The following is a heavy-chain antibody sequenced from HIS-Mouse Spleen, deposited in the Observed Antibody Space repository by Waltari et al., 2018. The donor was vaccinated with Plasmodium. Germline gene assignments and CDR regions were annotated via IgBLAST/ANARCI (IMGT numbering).Heavy chain of an antibody. Sequence: EVQLVESGGGLVQPGGSLRLSCAASGFTFSSYWMRWVRQAPGKGLEWVANIKQDGSEKYYVDSVKGRLTISRDNAKISLYLQMNSLRAEDTAVYYCASSWYWYFDLWGRGTLVTVSS. V-gene: IGHV3-7*01. J-gene: IGHJ2*01. CDR1: GFTFSSYW. CDR3: ASSWYWYFDL. D-gene: IGHD6-13*01. CDR2: IKQDGSEK.